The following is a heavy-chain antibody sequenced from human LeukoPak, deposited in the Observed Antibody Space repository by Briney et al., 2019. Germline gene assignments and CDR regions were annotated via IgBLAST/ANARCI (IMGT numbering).Heavy chain of an antibody. Sequence: GGSLRLSCAASGSTFSNAWMSWVRQAPGKGLEWVGRIKSKTDGGTTDYAAPVKGRFTISRDDSKNTLYLQMNSLKTEDTAVYYCTTESYDFWSGGDYYYGMDVWGQGTTVTVSS. CDR1: GSTFSNAW. V-gene: IGHV3-15*01. CDR3: TTESYDFWSGGDYYYGMDV. CDR2: IKSKTDGGTT. D-gene: IGHD3-3*01. J-gene: IGHJ6*02.